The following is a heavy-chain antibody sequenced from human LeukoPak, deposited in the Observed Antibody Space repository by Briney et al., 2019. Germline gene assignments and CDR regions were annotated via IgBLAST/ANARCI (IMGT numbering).Heavy chain of an antibody. CDR1: GFTFSKFL. D-gene: IGHD4-23*01. V-gene: IGHV3-7*04. CDR2: IKQDGREK. CDR3: ARDLLYGGHSPFDF. Sequence: GGSLRLSCAASGFTFSKFLMSWVRQAPGKGLEWVANIKQDGREKYYVDSVKGRFTISRDNAKNSLYLQMNSLRADDTAVYYCARDLLYGGHSPFDFWGQGTLVTVSS. J-gene: IGHJ4*02.